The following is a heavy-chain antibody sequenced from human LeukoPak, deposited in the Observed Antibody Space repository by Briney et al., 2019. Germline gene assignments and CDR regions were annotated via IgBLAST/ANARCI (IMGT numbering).Heavy chain of an antibody. D-gene: IGHD2-15*01. CDR2: IWYDGSNK. CDR3: ARANGVVAATHFDY. CDR1: GFTFSSYG. Sequence: GGSLRLSCAASGFTFSSYGMHWVRQAPGKGLEWVAVIWYDGSNKYYADSVKGRFTISRDNSKNTLYLQMNSLRAEDTAVYYCARANGVVAATHFDYWGQGTLVTVSS. J-gene: IGHJ4*02. V-gene: IGHV3-33*01.